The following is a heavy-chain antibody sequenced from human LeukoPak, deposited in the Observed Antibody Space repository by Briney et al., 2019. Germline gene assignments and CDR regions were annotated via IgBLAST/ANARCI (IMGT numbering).Heavy chain of an antibody. CDR2: IIPILGIA. V-gene: IGHV1-69*04. Sequence: SVNVSCKASGGIFSSYAISWVRQAPGQGLDWMGRIIPILGIANYAQKFQGRVTITADKSTSTAYMDLSSLRSEDTAVYYCARDLPPYYFDYWGQGTLVTVSS. CDR1: GGIFSSYA. CDR3: ARDLPPYYFDY. J-gene: IGHJ4*02.